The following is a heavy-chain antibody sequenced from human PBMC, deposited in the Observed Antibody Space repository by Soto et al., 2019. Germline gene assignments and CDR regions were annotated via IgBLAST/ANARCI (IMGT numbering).Heavy chain of an antibody. D-gene: IGHD3-10*01. CDR3: AREGSLGLDV. J-gene: IGHJ6*02. CDR2: INGDGASL. Sequence: EVRLEEAGGGFVQPGGSLRVSCSGSGFISSSFWMHWVRQGPGKGLEWVSRINGDGASLAYADSVKGRFSISRDNVKNTLHLQINSLGADDTAVYFCAREGSLGLDVWGRGTTVTVSS. V-gene: IGHV3-74*03. CDR1: GFISSSFW.